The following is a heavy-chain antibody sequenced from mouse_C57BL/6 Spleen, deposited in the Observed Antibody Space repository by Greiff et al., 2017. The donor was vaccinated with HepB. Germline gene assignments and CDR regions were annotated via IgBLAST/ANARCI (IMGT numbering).Heavy chain of an antibody. V-gene: IGHV1-54*01. Sequence: QVQLQQSGAELVRPGTSVKVSCKASGYAFTNYLIEWVKQRPGQGLEWIGVINPGSGGTNYNEKFKGKATLTADKSSSTAYMQLSSLTSEDSAVYFCAREYYGSSYDYYAMDYWGQGTSVTVSS. J-gene: IGHJ4*01. D-gene: IGHD1-1*01. CDR1: GYAFTNYL. CDR2: INPGSGGT. CDR3: AREYYGSSYDYYAMDY.